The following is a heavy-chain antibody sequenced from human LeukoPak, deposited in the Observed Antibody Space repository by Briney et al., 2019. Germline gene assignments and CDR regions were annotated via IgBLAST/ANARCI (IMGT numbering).Heavy chain of an antibody. J-gene: IGHJ5*02. CDR2: INPTGGGT. D-gene: IGHD5-12*01. V-gene: IGHV1-2*06. CDR1: GYTFTGYY. CDR3: ARAGRYTPNSGYALDL. Sequence: ASVKVSCKASGYTFTGYYMHWVRQAPGQGLQWMGRINPTGGGTIYAQDFQGGLTMTWDTSISTAYMELSSLTSDDTAVYYCARAGRYTPNSGYALDLWGQGTLVTVSS.